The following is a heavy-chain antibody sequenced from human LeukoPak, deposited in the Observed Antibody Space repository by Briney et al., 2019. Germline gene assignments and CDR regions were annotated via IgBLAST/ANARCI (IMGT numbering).Heavy chain of an antibody. Sequence: GRSLRLSCAASGFTFSNYGMHWVRQAPGKGLEWVTLIWYDGSNKYYTDSVKGRLTISRDNSKDTLFLQMNSLRAEDTAVYYCAREGPRGNSQFDYWGQGTLVTVSS. CDR2: IWYDGSNK. CDR1: GFTFSNYG. V-gene: IGHV3-33*01. J-gene: IGHJ4*02. CDR3: AREGPRGNSQFDY. D-gene: IGHD2/OR15-2a*01.